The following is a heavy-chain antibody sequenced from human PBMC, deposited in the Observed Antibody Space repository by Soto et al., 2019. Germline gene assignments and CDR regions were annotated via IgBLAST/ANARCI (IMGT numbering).Heavy chain of an antibody. CDR3: ARGRKMRGIAAAPAFDI. J-gene: IGHJ3*02. CDR2: IYYSGST. V-gene: IGHV4-59*01. Sequence: SETLSLTCTVSGGSISSYYWSWIRQPPGKGLEWIGYIYYSGSTNYNPSLKSRVTISVDTSKNQFSLKLSSVTAADTAVYYCARGRKMRGIAAAPAFDIWGQGTMVTVSS. D-gene: IGHD6-13*01. CDR1: GGSISSYY.